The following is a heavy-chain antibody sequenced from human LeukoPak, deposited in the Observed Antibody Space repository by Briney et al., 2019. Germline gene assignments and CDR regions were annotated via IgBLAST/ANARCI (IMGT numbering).Heavy chain of an antibody. CDR2: ISSSSSYI. Sequence: GGSLRLSCAASGFTFSSYSMNWVRQAPGKGLEWVSSISSSSSYIYYADSVKGRFTISRDNAKNSLYLQMNSLRAEDTAVYYCAKDRGGSYYYYYYMDVRGKGTTVTISS. D-gene: IGHD1-26*01. CDR3: AKDRGGSYYYYYYMDV. V-gene: IGHV3-21*01. J-gene: IGHJ6*03. CDR1: GFTFSSYS.